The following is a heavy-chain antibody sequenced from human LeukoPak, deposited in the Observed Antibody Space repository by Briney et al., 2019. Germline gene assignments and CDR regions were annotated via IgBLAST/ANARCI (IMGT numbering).Heavy chain of an antibody. CDR2: ISSSSSYI. CDR1: GFTFSSYS. J-gene: IGHJ4*02. Sequence: GGSLRLSCAASGFTFSSYSMNWVRQAPGKGLEWVSSISSSSSYIYYAGSVKGRFTISRDNAKSSLYLQMNSLRAEDTAVYYCARVQAPYSGYDLYYFDYWGQGTLVTVSS. D-gene: IGHD5-12*01. V-gene: IGHV3-21*01. CDR3: ARVQAPYSGYDLYYFDY.